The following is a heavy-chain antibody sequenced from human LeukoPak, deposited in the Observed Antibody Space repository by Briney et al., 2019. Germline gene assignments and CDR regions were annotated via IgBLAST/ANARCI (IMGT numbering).Heavy chain of an antibody. Sequence: GGSLRLSCAASGFTFRSYGMHWVRQAPGKGLEWVAFIRYDGSNKYYADSVKGRFTISRDNSKNTLYLQMNSLRAEDTAVYYCAKDEQRWLQSVDYWGQGTLVTVSS. CDR1: GFTFRSYG. J-gene: IGHJ4*02. D-gene: IGHD5-24*01. CDR2: IRYDGSNK. CDR3: AKDEQRWLQSVDY. V-gene: IGHV3-30*02.